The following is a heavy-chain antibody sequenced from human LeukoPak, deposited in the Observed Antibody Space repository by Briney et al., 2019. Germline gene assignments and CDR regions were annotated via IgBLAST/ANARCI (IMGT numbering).Heavy chain of an antibody. V-gene: IGHV3-23*01. CDR3: ARFYDILTGYFDY. CDR2: ISGGNGNTYYA. Sequence: GGSLTLFCAASGFPFSSYAMSWVRQSPGKGLEWVSAISGGNGNTYYAYYADSVRGRFTISRDSSKNTLYLQMNSLRAEDTAVYYCARFYDILTGYFDYWDQGTLVTVSS. D-gene: IGHD3-9*01. J-gene: IGHJ4*02. CDR1: GFPFSSYA.